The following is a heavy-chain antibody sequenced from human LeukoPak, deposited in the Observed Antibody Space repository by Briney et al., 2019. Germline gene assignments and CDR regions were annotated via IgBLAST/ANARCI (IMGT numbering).Heavy chain of an antibody. Sequence: PGGSLRLSCEASGFTFTSYWMNWVRQAPGQGLVWVSRITADGSNTTYADYLKGRFTISRDNAENTGYLQVNSLRAEDTAVYYCARTREYYFDYWGQGTLVTVSS. CDR2: ITADGSNT. D-gene: IGHD5-24*01. CDR1: GFTFTSYW. CDR3: ARTREYYFDY. V-gene: IGHV3-74*01. J-gene: IGHJ4*02.